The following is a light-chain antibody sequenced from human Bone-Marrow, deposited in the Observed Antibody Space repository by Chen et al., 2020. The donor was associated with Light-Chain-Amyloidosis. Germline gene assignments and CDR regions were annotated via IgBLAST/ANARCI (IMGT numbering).Light chain of an antibody. CDR2: RDT. CDR3: QSADSSGTYEVI. CDR1: DLPTKY. Sequence: SYELTQPPSVSVSPGQTARITCSGDDLPTKYAYWYQQKPGQAPVLVIHRDTERPSGISELFSVSSSGTTATLTISGVQAEGEADYHCQSADSSGTYEVIFGGGTKLTVL. V-gene: IGLV3-25*03. J-gene: IGLJ2*01.